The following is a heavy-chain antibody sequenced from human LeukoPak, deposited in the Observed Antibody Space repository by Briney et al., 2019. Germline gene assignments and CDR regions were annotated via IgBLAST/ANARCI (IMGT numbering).Heavy chain of an antibody. Sequence: ASVKVSCKASGGTFSSYAISWVRQAPGRGLEWMGGIIPIFGTANYAQKFQGRVTITADESTSTAYMELSSLRSEDTAVYYCARALYDILTGYYYYYYYGMDVWGQGTTVTVSS. D-gene: IGHD3-9*01. CDR1: GGTFSSYA. J-gene: IGHJ6*02. CDR3: ARALYDILTGYYYYYYYGMDV. CDR2: IIPIFGTA. V-gene: IGHV1-69*13.